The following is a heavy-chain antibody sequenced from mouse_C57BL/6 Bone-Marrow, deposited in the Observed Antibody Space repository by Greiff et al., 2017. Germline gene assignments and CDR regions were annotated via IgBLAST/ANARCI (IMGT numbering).Heavy chain of an antibody. CDR3: ARQGNDGNY. Sequence: EVKLVESGPVLVKPGASVKMSCKASGYTFTDYYMNWVKQSPGKSLEWIGVIKPYNGGTSYNQKFKDKATLTVNKSSSTADMELNSLTSEDSAVYYCARQGNDGNYWVQGTTLTVSS. V-gene: IGHV1-19*01. J-gene: IGHJ2*01. D-gene: IGHD2-2*01. CDR2: IKPYNGGT. CDR1: GYTFTDYY.